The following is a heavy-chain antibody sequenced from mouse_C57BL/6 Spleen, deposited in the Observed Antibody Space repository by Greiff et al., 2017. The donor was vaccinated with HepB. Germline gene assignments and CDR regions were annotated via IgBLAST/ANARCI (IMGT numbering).Heavy chain of an antibody. V-gene: IGHV1-54*01. J-gene: IGHJ4*01. CDR3: ARHYYGSSPLSMGY. Sequence: QVHVKQSGAELVRPGTSVKVSCKASGYAFTNYLIEWVKQRPGQGLEWIGVINPGSGGTNYNEKFKGKATLTADKSSSTAYMQLSSLTSEDSAVYFCARHYYGSSPLSMGYWGQGTSVTVSS. CDR2: INPGSGGT. D-gene: IGHD1-1*01. CDR1: GYAFTNYL.